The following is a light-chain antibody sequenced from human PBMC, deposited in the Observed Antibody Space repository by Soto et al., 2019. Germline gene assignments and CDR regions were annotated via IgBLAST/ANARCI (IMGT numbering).Light chain of an antibody. V-gene: IGKV1-5*03. CDR2: KAS. CDR3: QQYNSYSPAT. Sequence: DIQMTQSPSTLSGSVGDRVTITCRASQTISSWLAWYQQKPGKAPKLLIYKASTLKSGVPSRFSGSGSGTEFTLTISSLQPDDFATYYCQQYNSYSPATFGQGTKVHIK. CDR1: QTISSW. J-gene: IGKJ1*01.